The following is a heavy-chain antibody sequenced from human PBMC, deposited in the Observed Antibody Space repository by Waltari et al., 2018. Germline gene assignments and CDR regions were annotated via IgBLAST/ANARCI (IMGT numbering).Heavy chain of an antibody. J-gene: IGHJ6*03. V-gene: IGHV1-2*06. Sequence: HWVRQAPGQGLEWMGRIKPNSGVTDYAQKFQDRVTMTRDTSSSTAYMELSGLRSDDTAVYYCARDATHSYYYFLDVWGKGTTVTVSS. CDR2: IKPNSGVT. CDR3: ARDATHSYYYFLDV.